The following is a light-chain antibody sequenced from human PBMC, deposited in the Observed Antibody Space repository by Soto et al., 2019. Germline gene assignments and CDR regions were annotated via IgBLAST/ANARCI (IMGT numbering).Light chain of an antibody. CDR1: QSISSW. Sequence: DIPMTQSPSTLSATAGDRVTITCRASQSISSWLAWYQHKPGKAPKLLIYDASNLDSGVPSRFSDSGSGTEFSLTISNLQPDDCATYYCQQYENYWTFGQGTRVEIK. CDR2: DAS. V-gene: IGKV1-5*01. CDR3: QQYENYWT. J-gene: IGKJ1*01.